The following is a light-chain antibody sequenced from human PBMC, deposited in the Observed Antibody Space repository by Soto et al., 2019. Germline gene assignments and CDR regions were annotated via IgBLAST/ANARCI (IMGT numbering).Light chain of an antibody. V-gene: IGLV1-44*01. CDR1: SSNIGNNA. J-gene: IGLJ3*02. Sequence: QSVLTQPPSASGSPGQRVIISCSGSSSNIGNNAVNWYQHLPGTSPKLLIYRNSQRPSGVPDRFSGSKSGTSASLAISGLQSEDETDYYCATWDDSLDGGVFGGGTKLTVL. CDR2: RNS. CDR3: ATWDDSLDGGV.